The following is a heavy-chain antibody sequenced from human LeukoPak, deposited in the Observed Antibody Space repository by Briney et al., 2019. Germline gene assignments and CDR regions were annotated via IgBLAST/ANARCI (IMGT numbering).Heavy chain of an antibody. V-gene: IGHV3-74*01. D-gene: IGHD2-15*01. CDR3: ARIFYQYGMDV. Sequence: PGGSLRLSCAASGFTFSSYWMNWDRQAPGKGLVWVSRINSDGSSTNYADSVKGRFTISRDNAKNTLYLQMNSLRAEDTAIYYCARIFYQYGMDVWGQGTSVTVSS. CDR2: INSDGSST. J-gene: IGHJ6*02. CDR1: GFTFSSYW.